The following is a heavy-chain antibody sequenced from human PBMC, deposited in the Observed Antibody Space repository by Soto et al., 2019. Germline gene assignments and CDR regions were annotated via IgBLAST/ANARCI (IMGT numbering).Heavy chain of an antibody. Sequence: SVKGSWKSSGYALTGDGGGWRRQAHEQGLEWMGWISAYNGNTNYAQKLQGRVTMTTDTSTSTAYMELRSLRSDDTAVYYCARDTPYWGDLYYYSGMDVWGQGTTVTVSS. CDR3: ARDTPYWGDLYYYSGMDV. V-gene: IGHV1-18*01. D-gene: IGHD2-21*01. CDR2: ISAYNGNT. J-gene: IGHJ6*02. CDR1: GYALTGDG.